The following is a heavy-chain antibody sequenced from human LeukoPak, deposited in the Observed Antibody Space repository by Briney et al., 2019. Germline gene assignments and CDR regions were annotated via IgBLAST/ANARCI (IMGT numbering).Heavy chain of an antibody. CDR1: GFTFSSYA. V-gene: IGHV3-30-3*01. CDR3: GRDVIFGVVTNQTR. Sequence: GGSLRLSCAASGFTFSSYAMHWVRQAPGKGLEWVAVISYDGSNKYYADSVKGRFTISRDNSKNTLYLQMNSLRAEDTAVYYCGRDVIFGVVTNQTRWGQGTLVTVSS. J-gene: IGHJ4*02. D-gene: IGHD3-3*01. CDR2: ISYDGSNK.